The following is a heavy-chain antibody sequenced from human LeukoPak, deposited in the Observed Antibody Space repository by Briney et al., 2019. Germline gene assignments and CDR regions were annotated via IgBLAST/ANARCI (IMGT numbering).Heavy chain of an antibody. CDR1: GGSISSVGYS. Sequence: PSETLSLTCALSGGSISSVGYSWSWIRPPPGKGLEWIRYISYSGTTNYNPSLKSRVTISVDTSKNHFSLKLRSLTAADAAVYYCARHRRYYGSGSYYPYYFDYRGQGTLVTVSS. J-gene: IGHJ4*02. D-gene: IGHD3-10*01. CDR2: ISYSGTT. V-gene: IGHV4-30-4*07. CDR3: ARHRRYYGSGSYYPYYFDY.